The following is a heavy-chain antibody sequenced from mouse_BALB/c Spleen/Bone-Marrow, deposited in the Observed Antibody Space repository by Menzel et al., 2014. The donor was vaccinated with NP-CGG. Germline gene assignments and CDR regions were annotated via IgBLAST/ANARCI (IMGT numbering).Heavy chain of an antibody. CDR1: GSTFSSYA. D-gene: IGHD1-2*01. Sequence: EVQLVESGGGLVKPGGSLKLSCAASGSTFSSYAMSWVRRTPEKRLEWVASISSGGSTYYPDSVKGRFTISRDNARNILDPQNSKLRFEGPAQYYLARGNGFGGFCYRGQGTLVT. CDR3: ARGNGFGGFCY. J-gene: IGHJ3*01. CDR2: ISSGGST. V-gene: IGHV5-6-5*01.